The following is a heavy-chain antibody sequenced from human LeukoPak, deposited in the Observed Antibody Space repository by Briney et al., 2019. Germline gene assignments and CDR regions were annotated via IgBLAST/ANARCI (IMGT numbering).Heavy chain of an antibody. CDR2: INHSGST. V-gene: IGHV4-34*01. Sequence: PSETLSLTCAVYGGSFCGYYWSSIRQPPGKGLEWIGEINHSGSTNYNPSLKSRVTISVDTSKNQFSLKLSSVTAADTAVYYCARGGLFSDYWGQGTLVTASS. CDR3: ARGGLFSDY. D-gene: IGHD3-10*02. J-gene: IGHJ4*02. CDR1: GGSFCGYY.